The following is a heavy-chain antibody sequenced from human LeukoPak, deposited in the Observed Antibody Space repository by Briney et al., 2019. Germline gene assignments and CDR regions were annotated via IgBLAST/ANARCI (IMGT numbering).Heavy chain of an antibody. V-gene: IGHV1-69*13. Sequence: SVKVSCKASGGTFSSYAISWVRQAPGQGLEWMGGIIPIFGTANYAQKFQGRVTITADESTSTAYMELSSLRSEDTAVYYCARGSMVRGVLNYMDVWGKGTTVTISS. D-gene: IGHD3-10*01. CDR1: GGTFSSYA. CDR3: ARGSMVRGVLNYMDV. CDR2: IIPIFGTA. J-gene: IGHJ6*03.